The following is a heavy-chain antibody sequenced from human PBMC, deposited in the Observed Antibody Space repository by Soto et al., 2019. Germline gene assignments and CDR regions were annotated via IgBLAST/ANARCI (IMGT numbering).Heavy chain of an antibody. CDR3: ARDIASVGKD. CDR1: GFTFSSYG. V-gene: IGHV3-33*01. CDR2: IWYDGSNK. Sequence: QVQLVESGGGVVQPGRSLRLSCAASGFTFSSYGMHWVRQAPGKGLEWVAVIWYDGSNKYYADSVKGRFTISRDNSKNTLYLQMNTLRAEDTPVYYCARDIASVGKDWGQGTLVTVSS. J-gene: IGHJ4*02. D-gene: IGHD6-13*01.